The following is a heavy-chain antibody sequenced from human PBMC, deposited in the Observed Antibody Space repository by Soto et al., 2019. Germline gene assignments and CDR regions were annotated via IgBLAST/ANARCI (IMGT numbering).Heavy chain of an antibody. J-gene: IGHJ4*02. Sequence: EVQLVDSGGGLVQPGGSLKLSCAASGFTFNIAAIHWVRQASGKGLEWVGLITNKDNGYATAYAPSVKGRITVSRDDSKNMAFLQMNSFKPEDTAVYYSARQGVALELDFCGQGTLVTVSS. CDR3: ARQGVALELDF. D-gene: IGHD2-21*01. CDR1: GFTFNIAA. CDR2: ITNKDNGYAT. V-gene: IGHV3-73*01.